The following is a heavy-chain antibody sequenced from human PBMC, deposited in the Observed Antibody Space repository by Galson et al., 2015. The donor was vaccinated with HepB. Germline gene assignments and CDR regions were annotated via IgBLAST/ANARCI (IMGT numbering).Heavy chain of an antibody. V-gene: IGHV4-59*01. Sequence: ETLSLTCTVSGGSISSYYWSWIRQPPGKGLEWIGYIYYSGSTNYNPSLKSRVTISVDTSKNQFSLKLSSVTAADTAVYYCAREERGVGAIFWGQGTLVTVSS. D-gene: IGHD1-26*01. CDR3: AREERGVGAIF. J-gene: IGHJ4*02. CDR1: GGSISSYY. CDR2: IYYSGST.